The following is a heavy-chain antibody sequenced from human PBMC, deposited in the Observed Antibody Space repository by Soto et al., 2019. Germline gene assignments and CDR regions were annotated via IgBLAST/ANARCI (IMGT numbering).Heavy chain of an antibody. D-gene: IGHD6-19*01. CDR2: INPSGGST. CDR3: ARDRTTDAVAGTGVFDD. V-gene: IGHV1-46*03. CDR1: GYTFTSYY. J-gene: IGHJ4*02. Sequence: QVQLVQSGAEVKKPGASVKVSCKASGYTFTSYYMNWVRQAPGQGLEWMGIINPSGGSTSYAQKFQGRVTMTKNTSTSTVYMELSSMRSEDTAVYYCARDRTTDAVAGTGVFDDWGQGTLVTVSS.